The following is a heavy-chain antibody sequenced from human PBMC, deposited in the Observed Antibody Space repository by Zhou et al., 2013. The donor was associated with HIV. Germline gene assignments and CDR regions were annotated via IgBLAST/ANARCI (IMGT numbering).Heavy chain of an antibody. D-gene: IGHD2-21*02. CDR1: GGTSSPFA. CDR3: VRDQKDYGGDSDLDY. Sequence: QVQLVQSGTEVKKPGSSVRVSCTASGGTSSPFAITWVRQAPGQGLEWLGRTIPILDAAKYSRKFQNRVTITADRSTSTAFLELSSLTSEDTAIYYCVRDQKDYGGDSDLDYWGQGTLVTVSS. J-gene: IGHJ4*02. V-gene: IGHV1-69*04. CDR2: TIPILDAA.